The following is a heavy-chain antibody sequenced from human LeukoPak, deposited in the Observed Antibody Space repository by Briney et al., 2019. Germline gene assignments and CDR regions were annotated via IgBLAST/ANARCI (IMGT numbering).Heavy chain of an antibody. Sequence: GGSLRLSCAASGFTFSSYGMHWVRQAPGKGLEWVAFIRYDGSNKYYADSVKGRFTISRDNSKNTLYLQMNSLRAEDTAVYYCAKVPLSEIVPAASSDYWGQGTLVTVSS. CDR2: IRYDGSNK. CDR3: AKVPLSEIVPAASSDY. D-gene: IGHD2-2*01. V-gene: IGHV3-30*02. CDR1: GFTFSSYG. J-gene: IGHJ4*02.